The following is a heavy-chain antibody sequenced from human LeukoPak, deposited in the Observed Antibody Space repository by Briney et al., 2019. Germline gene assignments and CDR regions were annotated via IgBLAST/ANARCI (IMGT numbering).Heavy chain of an antibody. J-gene: IGHJ4*02. Sequence: GASVKVSCKASGYTFTSYDINWVRQATGQGLEWMGWMNPNSGNTGYAQKLQGRVTMTRNTSISTAYMELSSLRSEDTAVYYCARGLGSSWYALGRHDVGAYWGQGTLVTVSS. CDR2: MNPNSGNT. V-gene: IGHV1-8*01. CDR1: GYTFTSYD. CDR3: ARGLGSSWYALGRHDVGAY. D-gene: IGHD6-13*01.